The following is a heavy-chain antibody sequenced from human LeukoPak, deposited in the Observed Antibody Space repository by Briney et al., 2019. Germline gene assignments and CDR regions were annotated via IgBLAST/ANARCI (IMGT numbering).Heavy chain of an antibody. J-gene: IGHJ6*03. CDR2: ISYDGSNK. Sequence: GGSLRLSCAASGFTFSSYSMNWVRQAPGKGLEWVAVISYDGSNKYYADSVKGRFTISRDNSKNTLYLQMNSLRAEDTAVYYCARARGEAAAGPYKYYYMDVWGKGTTVSVSS. CDR3: ARARGEAAAGPYKYYYMDV. V-gene: IGHV3-30*03. CDR1: GFTFSSYS. D-gene: IGHD6-13*01.